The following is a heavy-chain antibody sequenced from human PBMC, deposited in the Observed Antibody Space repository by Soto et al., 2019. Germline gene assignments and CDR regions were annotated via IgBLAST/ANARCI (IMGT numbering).Heavy chain of an antibody. D-gene: IGHD2-2*01. V-gene: IGHV3-48*03. Sequence: GSLRLSCAASGFTFSSYEMNWVRQAPGKGLEWVSYISSSGSTIYYADSVKGRFTISRDNAKNSLYLQMNSLRAEDTAVYYCARQLVVPAAIQYYYYGMDVWGQGTTVTVSS. J-gene: IGHJ6*02. CDR2: ISSSGSTI. CDR1: GFTFSSYE. CDR3: ARQLVVPAAIQYYYYGMDV.